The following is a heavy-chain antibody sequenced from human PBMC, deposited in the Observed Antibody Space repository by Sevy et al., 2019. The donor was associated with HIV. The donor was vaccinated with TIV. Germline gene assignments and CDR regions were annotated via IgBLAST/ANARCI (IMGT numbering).Heavy chain of an antibody. Sequence: GGSLRLSCTASGFTFSSYAMYWVRQAPGKGLEWVAVISYDGNNKDYADSVKGRFTISRDNSKNTLYLQMKSLRAEDTAVYYCASHYYDSTVYYYPLDYWGQGTLVTVSS. CDR3: ASHYYDSTVYYYPLDY. CDR1: GFTFSSYA. CDR2: ISYDGNNK. V-gene: IGHV3-30*04. D-gene: IGHD3-22*01. J-gene: IGHJ4*02.